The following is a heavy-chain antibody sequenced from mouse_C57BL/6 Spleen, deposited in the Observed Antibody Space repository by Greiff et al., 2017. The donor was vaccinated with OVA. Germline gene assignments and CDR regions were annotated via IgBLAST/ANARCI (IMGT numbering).Heavy chain of an antibody. Sequence: QVQLQQPGAELVKPGASVKLSCKASGYTFTSYWMQWVKQRPGQGLEWIGEIDPSDSYTNYNQKFKGKATLTVDTSSSTAYMQLSSLTSEDSAVYYCARSPYYYGSSPYFDYWGQGTTLTVSS. CDR1: GYTFTSYW. J-gene: IGHJ2*01. D-gene: IGHD1-1*01. CDR2: IDPSDSYT. CDR3: ARSPYYYGSSPYFDY. V-gene: IGHV1-50*01.